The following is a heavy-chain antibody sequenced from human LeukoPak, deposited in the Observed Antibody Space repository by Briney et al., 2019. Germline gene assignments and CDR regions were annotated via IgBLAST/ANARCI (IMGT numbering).Heavy chain of an antibody. J-gene: IGHJ4*02. V-gene: IGHV3-23*01. Sequence: GGSLRLSCAASGLHFSGTAMSWVRQAPGKGLEWVSAISGSGGNTYYADSVKGRFTISRDNSKNTLYLQMNSLRAEDTAVYYCAKRYRYYFDYWGQGTLVTVSS. CDR3: AKRYRYYFDY. CDR2: ISGSGGNT. CDR1: GLHFSGTA. D-gene: IGHD1-14*01.